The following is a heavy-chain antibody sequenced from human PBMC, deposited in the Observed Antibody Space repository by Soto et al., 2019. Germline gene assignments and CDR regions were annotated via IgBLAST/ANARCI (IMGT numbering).Heavy chain of an antibody. J-gene: IGHJ4*02. V-gene: IGHV4-39*01. Sequence: SETLSLTCTVSGGCISSSSYYWGWIRQPPGRGLEWIGSIYYSGSTYYNPSLKSRVTISVDTSKNQFSLKLSSVTAADTAVYYCARLFAGDIDFDYWGQGTLVTVSS. CDR2: IYYSGST. CDR1: GGCISSSSYY. CDR3: ARLFAGDIDFDY. D-gene: IGHD3-9*01.